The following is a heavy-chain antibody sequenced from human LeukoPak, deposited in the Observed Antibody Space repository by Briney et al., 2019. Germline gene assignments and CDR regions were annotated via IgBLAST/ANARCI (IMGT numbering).Heavy chain of an antibody. J-gene: IGHJ3*02. Sequence: SETLSLTCTVSGGSISSYYWSWIRQPPGKGLERIGYIYYSGSTNYNPSLKSRVTISVDTSKHQFSLKLSSVTAADTAVYYCARDRQQWLVRGAFDIWGQGTMVTVSS. D-gene: IGHD6-19*01. CDR2: IYYSGST. CDR1: GGSISSYY. CDR3: ARDRQQWLVRGAFDI. V-gene: IGHV4-59*01.